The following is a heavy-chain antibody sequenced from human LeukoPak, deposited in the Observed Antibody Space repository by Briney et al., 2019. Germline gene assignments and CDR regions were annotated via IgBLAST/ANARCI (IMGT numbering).Heavy chain of an antibody. J-gene: IGHJ6*03. CDR3: ARPHYYGSGSYYKNYYYYYMDV. CDR2: IYHSGST. V-gene: IGHV4-39*01. CDR1: GGSISSSSYY. Sequence: SETLSLTCTVSGGSISSSSYYWGWIRQPPGKGLEWIGSIYHSGSTYYNPSLKSRVTISVDTSKNQFSLKLSSVTAADTAVYYCARPHYYGSGSYYKNYYYYYMDVWGKGTTVTVSS. D-gene: IGHD3-10*01.